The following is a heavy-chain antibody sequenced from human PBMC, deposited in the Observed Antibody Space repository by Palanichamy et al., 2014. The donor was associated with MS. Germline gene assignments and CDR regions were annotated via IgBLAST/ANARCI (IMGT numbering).Heavy chain of an antibody. D-gene: IGHD6-6*01. V-gene: IGHV3-53*01. CDR1: GFTVSSNY. CDR3: ARVEYGSSSGAFDI. CDR2: IYSGGNT. J-gene: IGHJ3*02. Sequence: EVHPVESGGGLIQPGGSLSLSCAASGFTVSSNYMSWVRQAPGKGLEWVSVIYSGGNTYYADSVKGRFTISRDHSKNTLYLPMNSLRAVDTAVYYCARVEYGSSSGAFDIWGQGTMVTVSS.